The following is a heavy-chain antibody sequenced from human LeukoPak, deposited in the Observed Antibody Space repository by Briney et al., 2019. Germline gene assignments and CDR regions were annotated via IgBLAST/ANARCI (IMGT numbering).Heavy chain of an antibody. CDR2: IKPDGSLI. CDR3: AKGSPTKRNWFDP. Sequence: PGGSLRLSCAASGFTFSSYWMTWVRQGPGKGLEWVANIKPDGSLIYYVDSVKGRFTISRDNSKTTLYLQMNSLRAEDTAIYYCAKGSPTKRNWFDPWGQGTLVTVSS. D-gene: IGHD1-26*01. J-gene: IGHJ5*02. CDR1: GFTFSSYW. V-gene: IGHV3-7*03.